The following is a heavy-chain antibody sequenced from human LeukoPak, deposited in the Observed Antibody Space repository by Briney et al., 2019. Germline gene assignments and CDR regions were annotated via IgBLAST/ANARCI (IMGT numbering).Heavy chain of an antibody. Sequence: GASVKVSCKASGYTFTSYGISWVRQAPGQGLEWMGWISAYNGNTNYAQKLQGRVTMTRDTSISTAYMELSRLRSDDTAVYYCARVRKEIFGVVIYYFDYWGQGTLVTVSS. CDR2: ISAYNGNT. D-gene: IGHD3-3*01. CDR3: ARVRKEIFGVVIYYFDY. CDR1: GYTFTSYG. J-gene: IGHJ4*02. V-gene: IGHV1-18*01.